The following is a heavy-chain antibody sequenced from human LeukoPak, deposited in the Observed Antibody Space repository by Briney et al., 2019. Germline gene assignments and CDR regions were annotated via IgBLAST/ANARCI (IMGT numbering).Heavy chain of an antibody. J-gene: IGHJ4*02. CDR3: ARVLHGYYFY. D-gene: IGHD3-22*01. V-gene: IGHV4-59*12. CDR1: GGSIRSFY. Sequence: SETLSLTCTVSGGSIRSFYWSWIRQPPGKGLEWIGYTYYSGSSYYNPSLKSRVTISVDTSKNQFSLKLSSVTAADTAVYYCARVLHGYYFYWGQGTLVTVSS. CDR2: TYYSGSS.